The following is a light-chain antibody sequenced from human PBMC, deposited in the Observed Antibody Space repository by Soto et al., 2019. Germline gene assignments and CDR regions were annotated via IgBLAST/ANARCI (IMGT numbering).Light chain of an antibody. J-gene: IGKJ2*01. CDR3: QQYNNWPYT. Sequence: EIVMTQSPATLSVSPGESATLSCRASQPVSSNLAWYRQKPGQAPTLLIYRASTRATDIPARFSGSGSGTEFTLTISSLQSEDFGVYYCQQYNNWPYTFGPGTKLEIK. CDR1: QPVSSN. V-gene: IGKV3-15*01. CDR2: RAS.